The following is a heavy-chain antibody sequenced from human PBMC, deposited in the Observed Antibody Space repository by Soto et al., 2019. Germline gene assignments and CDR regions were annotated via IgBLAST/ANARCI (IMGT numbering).Heavy chain of an antibody. CDR1: GYTFTSYY. J-gene: IGHJ6*02. D-gene: IGHD3-3*01. CDR3: ARSITIFGVVITGYYYYGMDV. V-gene: IGHV1-46*01. Sequence: ASVKVSCKASGYTFTSYYMHWVRQAPGQGLEWMGIINPSGGSTSYAQKFQGRVTMTRDTSTSTVYMELSSLRSEDTAVYYCARSITIFGVVITGYYYYGMDVWCQGPTVTGSS. CDR2: INPSGGST.